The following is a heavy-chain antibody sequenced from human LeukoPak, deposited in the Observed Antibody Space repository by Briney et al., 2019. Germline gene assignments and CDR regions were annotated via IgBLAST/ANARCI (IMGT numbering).Heavy chain of an antibody. CDR3: ARGGYYDSSENPGY. CDR2: ISYDGSNK. V-gene: IGHV3-30*04. CDR1: GFTFSSYA. D-gene: IGHD3-22*01. Sequence: GRSLRLSCAASGFTFSSYAMHWVRQAPGKGLEWVAVISYDGSNKYYADSVKGRFTISRDSSKNTLYLQMNSLRAEDTAVYYCARGGYYDSSENPGYWGQGTLVTVSS. J-gene: IGHJ4*02.